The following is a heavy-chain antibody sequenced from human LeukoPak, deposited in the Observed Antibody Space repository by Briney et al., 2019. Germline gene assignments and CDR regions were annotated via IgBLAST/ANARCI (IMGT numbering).Heavy chain of an antibody. CDR1: GGSISSSHW. CDR2: IYHSGST. CDR3: ARESYDFWMFDY. V-gene: IGHV4-4*02. D-gene: IGHD3-3*01. J-gene: IGHJ4*02. Sequence: PSGTLSLTCAVSGGSISSSHWWSWVRQPPGKGLEWIGQIYHSGSTNYNPSLKSRVTISLDKSNNQFSLRLKYVTAADTAVYYCARESYDFWMFDYWGQGTLVTVSS.